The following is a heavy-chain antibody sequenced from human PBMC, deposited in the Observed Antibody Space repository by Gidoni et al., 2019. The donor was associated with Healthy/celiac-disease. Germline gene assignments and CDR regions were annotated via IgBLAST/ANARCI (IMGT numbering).Heavy chain of an antibody. CDR2: IYYSGST. CDR1: GCSISSSSYY. CDR3: ARHRGITGTTGWFDP. Sequence: QLQLQESGPGLVKPSETLSLTCTVSGCSISSSSYYWGWIRQPPGKGLEWIGSIYYSGSTYYNPSLKSRVTISVDTAKNQFSLKLSSVTAADTAVYYCARHRGITGTTGWFDPWGQGTLVTVSS. D-gene: IGHD1-7*01. V-gene: IGHV4-39*01. J-gene: IGHJ5*02.